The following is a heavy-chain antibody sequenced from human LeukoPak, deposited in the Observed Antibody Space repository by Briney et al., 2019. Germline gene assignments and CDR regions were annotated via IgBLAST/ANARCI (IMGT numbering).Heavy chain of an antibody. CDR3: AKSYYYDSSGYLFLFGY. V-gene: IGHV3-23*01. Sequence: GGSLRLSCAASGFTFSSYAMSWVRQAPGKGLEWVSAISGSGGSTYYADSVKGRFTISRDNSKNTLYLQMNSLRAEDTAVYYCAKSYYYDSSGYLFLFGYWGQGTLVTVSS. CDR2: ISGSGGST. CDR1: GFTFSSYA. J-gene: IGHJ4*02. D-gene: IGHD3-22*01.